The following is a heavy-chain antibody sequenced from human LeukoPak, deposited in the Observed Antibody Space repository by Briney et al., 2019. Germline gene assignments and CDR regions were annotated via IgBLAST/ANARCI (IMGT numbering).Heavy chain of an antibody. CDR3: ARVSRIQLWSSGFDY. CDR1: GVSISSGGYY. J-gene: IGHJ4*02. Sequence: ASETLSLTCTVSGVSISSGGYYWRWIRQHPGKGLEWIGYIYYSGSTYYNPSLKSRVTISVDTSKNQFSLKLSSVTAADTAVYYCARVSRIQLWSSGFDYWGQGTLVTVSS. CDR2: IYYSGST. V-gene: IGHV4-31*03. D-gene: IGHD5-18*01.